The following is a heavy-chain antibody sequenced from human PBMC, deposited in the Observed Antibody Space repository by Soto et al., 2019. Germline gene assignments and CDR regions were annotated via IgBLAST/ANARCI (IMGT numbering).Heavy chain of an antibody. Sequence: KPSEPLSLPCTVSGGSVTSGTYFWNWVRQPPGKGLEWIGYISYIGNTDYNPSLKSRVTISVDTSKNQFSLKLNSLTPADTAVYYCGRRNSGGNWFDPWGPGTLVTVAS. J-gene: IGHJ5*02. CDR1: GGSVTSGTYF. CDR2: ISYIGNT. V-gene: IGHV4-61*01. D-gene: IGHD4-17*01. CDR3: GRRNSGGNWFDP.